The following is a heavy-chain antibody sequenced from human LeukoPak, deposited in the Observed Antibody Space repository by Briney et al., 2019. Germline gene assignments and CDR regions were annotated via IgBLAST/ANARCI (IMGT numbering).Heavy chain of an antibody. D-gene: IGHD1-26*01. V-gene: IGHV3-30*02. J-gene: IGHJ4*02. CDR2: IRYDGSNK. CDR3: AKDLMKVGATSFDY. CDR1: GITFSSYG. Sequence: PGGSLRLSCAASGITFSSYGMHWVRQAPGKGLEWVAFIRYDGSNKYYADSVKGRFTISRDNSKNTLYLQMNSLRAEDTAAYYCAKDLMKVGATSFDYWGQGTLVTVSS.